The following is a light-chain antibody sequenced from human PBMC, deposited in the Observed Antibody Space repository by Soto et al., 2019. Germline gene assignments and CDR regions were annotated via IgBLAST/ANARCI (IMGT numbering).Light chain of an antibody. CDR1: NSNIGRYS. CDR3: AAWDDNLNGPL. J-gene: IGLJ3*02. CDR2: SDD. V-gene: IGLV1-44*01. Sequence: QSVLTQPTSLSGTPGQRVTISWSGSNSNIGRYSVNWYQHFPGTAPKILIYSDDERPSGVPDRFSGSKSGTSASLAISGLQSEDEAEYYCAAWDDNLNGPLFGGGTKVTVL.